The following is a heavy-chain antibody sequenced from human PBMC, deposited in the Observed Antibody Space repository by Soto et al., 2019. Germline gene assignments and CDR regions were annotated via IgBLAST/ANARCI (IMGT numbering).Heavy chain of an antibody. CDR2: IYPGDSDT. V-gene: IGHV5-51*01. J-gene: IGHJ6*02. CDR3: ARRNGDYVGDYYGMDV. Sequence: GESLKISCKGSGYSFTSYWIGWVRQMPGKGLEWMGIIYPGDSDTRYSPSFQGQVTISADKSISTAYLQWSSLKASDTAMYYCARRNGDYVGDYYGMDVWGQGTTVTVSS. CDR1: GYSFTSYW. D-gene: IGHD4-17*01.